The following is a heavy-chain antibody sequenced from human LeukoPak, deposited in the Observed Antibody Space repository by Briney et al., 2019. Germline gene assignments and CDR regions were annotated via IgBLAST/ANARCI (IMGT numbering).Heavy chain of an antibody. D-gene: IGHD1-26*01. Sequence: KPSETLSLTCTVSGGSIRNYYWSWIRQPPGKGLEWIGYIYYSGSTNYNPSLKSRVTISADTSKNQLSLKLRSVTAADTAVYYCARLSGSYYYHYYYYMDVWGKGTTVTVSS. J-gene: IGHJ6*03. CDR2: IYYSGST. CDR1: GGSIRNYY. V-gene: IGHV4-59*01. CDR3: ARLSGSYYYHYYYYMDV.